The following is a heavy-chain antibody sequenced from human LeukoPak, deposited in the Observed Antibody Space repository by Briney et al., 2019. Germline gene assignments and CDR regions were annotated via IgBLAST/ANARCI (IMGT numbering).Heavy chain of an antibody. CDR2: ISYDGSNK. J-gene: IGHJ6*02. CDR1: GFTFSSYG. V-gene: IGHV3-30*18. Sequence: QAGGSLRLSCAASGFTFSSYGMHWVRQAPGKGLEWVAVISYDGSNKYYADSVKGRFTISRDNSKNTLYLQMNSLRAEDTAVYYCAKDLAPKRYYDSWSGYYMNYYYGMDVWGQGTTVTVSS. D-gene: IGHD3-3*01. CDR3: AKDLAPKRYYDSWSGYYMNYYYGMDV.